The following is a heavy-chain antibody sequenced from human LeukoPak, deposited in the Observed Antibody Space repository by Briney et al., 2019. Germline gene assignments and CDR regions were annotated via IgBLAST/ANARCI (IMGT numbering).Heavy chain of an antibody. J-gene: IGHJ2*01. Sequence: SETLSLTCTVSGGSISSGDYYWSWIRQPPGKGLEWIGSVYHSGSTYYNPSLKSRVTISVDTSKNQFSLKLSSVTAADTAVYYCARRPSYWYFDLWGRGTLVTVSS. CDR3: ARRPSYWYFDL. CDR2: VYHSGST. CDR1: GGSISSGDYY. V-gene: IGHV4-39*07.